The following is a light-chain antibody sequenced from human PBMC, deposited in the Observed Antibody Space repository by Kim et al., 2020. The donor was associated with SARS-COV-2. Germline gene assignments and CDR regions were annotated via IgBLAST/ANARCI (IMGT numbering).Light chain of an antibody. Sequence: GKTVTISCTRTSGFIAIDYVQWYQQRPGSAPTTVIYEDNLRPSGVPDRFSGSIDSSSNTASLTISGLETEDEADYYCQSFAGSAWVFGGGTQLTVL. CDR2: EDN. CDR1: SGFIAIDY. J-gene: IGLJ3*02. V-gene: IGLV6-57*03. CDR3: QSFAGSAWV.